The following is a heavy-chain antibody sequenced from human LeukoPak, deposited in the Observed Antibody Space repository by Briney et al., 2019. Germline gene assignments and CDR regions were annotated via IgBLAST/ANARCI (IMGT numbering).Heavy chain of an antibody. CDR3: ARHSVQNWFDP. CDR2: IYPSGNT. Sequence: SQTLSLTCAVSGGSFSSDGYSWNWIRQPPGKGLEWIGYIYPSGNTYYNPSLKSRVTISVDTSKNQFSLKLSSVTAADTAVYYCARHSVQNWFDPWGQGTLVIVSS. J-gene: IGHJ5*02. CDR1: GGSFSSDGYS. V-gene: IGHV4-30-2*03.